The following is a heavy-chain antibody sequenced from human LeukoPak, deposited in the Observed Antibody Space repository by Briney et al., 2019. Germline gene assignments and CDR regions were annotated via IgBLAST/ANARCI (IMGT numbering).Heavy chain of an antibody. CDR1: GFTFSTYW. D-gene: IGHD2-2*01. CDR2: INQDGSEK. Sequence: GGSLRLSCVAPGFTFSTYWMSWVRQAPGKGLEWVANINQDGSEKNYGDSVKGRFTISRDNGKNSLYLQMNSLRAEDTAVYYCARPRYCSSTNCYIDYWGQGALVAV. J-gene: IGHJ4*02. V-gene: IGHV3-7*01. CDR3: ARPRYCSSTNCYIDY.